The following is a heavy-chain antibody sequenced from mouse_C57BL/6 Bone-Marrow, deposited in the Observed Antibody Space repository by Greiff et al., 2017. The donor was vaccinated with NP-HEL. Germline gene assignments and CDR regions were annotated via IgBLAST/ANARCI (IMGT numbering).Heavy chain of an antibody. V-gene: IGHV1-66*01. D-gene: IGHD1-1*01. J-gene: IGHJ2*01. CDR1: GYSFTSYY. Sequence: QVQLQQSGPELVKPGASVKISCKASGYSFTSYYIHWVKQRPGQGLEWIGWIYPGSGNTKYNEKFKGKATLTADTSSSTAYMQLSSLTSEDSAVYYCTRNYGSFDYWGQGTTLTVSS. CDR3: TRNYGSFDY. CDR2: IYPGSGNT.